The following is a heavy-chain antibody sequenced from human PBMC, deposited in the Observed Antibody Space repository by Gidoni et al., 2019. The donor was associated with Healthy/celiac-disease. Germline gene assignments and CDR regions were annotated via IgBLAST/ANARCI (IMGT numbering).Heavy chain of an antibody. CDR1: GGSFSGYY. J-gene: IGHJ2*01. V-gene: IGHV4-34*01. D-gene: IGHD5-18*01. CDR2: INHSGST. Sequence: QVQLQQWGAGLLKPSETLSLTCAVYGGSFSGYYWSWIRQPPGKGLEWIGEINHSGSTNYNPSLKSRVTISVDTSKNQFSLKLSSVTAADTAVYYCARGGLPMVKGYFDLWGRGTLVTVSS. CDR3: ARGGLPMVKGYFDL.